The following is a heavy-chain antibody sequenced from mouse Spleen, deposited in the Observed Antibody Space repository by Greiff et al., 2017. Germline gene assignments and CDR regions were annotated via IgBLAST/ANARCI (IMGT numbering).Heavy chain of an antibody. J-gene: IGHJ3*01. D-gene: IGHD2-12*01. CDR3: ASGTYYSYYSYDEGTWFAY. Sequence: VMLVESGPGLVAPSQSLSITCTVSGFSLTNYAVHWVRQSPGKGLEWLGVIWSDGSTDYNAAFISRLSISKDNSKSQVFFKMNSLQADDTAIYYCASGTYYSYYSYDEGTWFAYWGQGTLVTVSA. V-gene: IGHV2-4-1*01. CDR1: GFSLTNYA. CDR2: IWSDGST.